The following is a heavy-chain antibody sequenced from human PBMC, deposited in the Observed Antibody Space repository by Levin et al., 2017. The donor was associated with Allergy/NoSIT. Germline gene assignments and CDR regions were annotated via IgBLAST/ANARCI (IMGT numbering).Heavy chain of an antibody. V-gene: IGHV3-23*01. CDR3: AKGVWLAEGYFDY. J-gene: IGHJ4*02. CDR2: IRGSGDSA. CDR1: GFTFSSHA. Sequence: SCAASGFTFSSHAMTWVRQAPGKGLEWVSLIRGSGDSAYYADSVRARFTISRDNSKGTVYLQMDSLTVEDTAVYYCAKGVWLAEGYFDYWGQGTLVTVSS. D-gene: IGHD6-19*01.